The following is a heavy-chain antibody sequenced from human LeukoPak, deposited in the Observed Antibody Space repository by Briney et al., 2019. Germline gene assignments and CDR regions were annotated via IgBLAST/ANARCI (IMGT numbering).Heavy chain of an antibody. CDR1: GHTFTSYY. Sequence: ASVKVSCKASGHTFTSYYMHWVRQAPGQGLEWMGIINPSGGSTSYAQKFQGRVTMTRDMSTSTVYMELSSLRSEDTAVYYCARVPYYGSGKRAFDIWGQGTMVTVSS. CDR2: INPSGGST. V-gene: IGHV1-46*01. J-gene: IGHJ3*02. D-gene: IGHD3-10*01. CDR3: ARVPYYGSGKRAFDI.